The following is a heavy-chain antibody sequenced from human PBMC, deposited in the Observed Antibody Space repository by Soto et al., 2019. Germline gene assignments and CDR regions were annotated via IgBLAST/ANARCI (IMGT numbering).Heavy chain of an antibody. CDR3: AREERDTAMGNWFDP. D-gene: IGHD5-18*01. Sequence: SETLSLTCTVSGGSISSGGHYWSWIRQHPGKGLEWIGYIYYSGSTYYNPSLKSRVTISVDTSKNQFSLKLSSVTAADTAVYYCAREERDTAMGNWFDPWGQGTLVTVSS. CDR2: IYYSGST. V-gene: IGHV4-31*03. J-gene: IGHJ5*02. CDR1: GGSISSGGHY.